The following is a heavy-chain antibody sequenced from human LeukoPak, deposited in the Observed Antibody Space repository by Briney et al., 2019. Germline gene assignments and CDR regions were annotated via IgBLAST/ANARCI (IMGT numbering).Heavy chain of an antibody. V-gene: IGHV3-23*01. D-gene: IGHD6-13*01. CDR2: ISGSGGST. Sequence: GGSLRLSCAASGLTFSLYAMSWVRQGPGKGLEWVSVISGSGGSTYYPDSVKGRFTISRDNAKNSLYLQMNSLRAEDTAVYFCGSGSTWLPRGQGTLVTVSS. CDR1: GLTFSLYA. J-gene: IGHJ4*02. CDR3: GSGSTWLP.